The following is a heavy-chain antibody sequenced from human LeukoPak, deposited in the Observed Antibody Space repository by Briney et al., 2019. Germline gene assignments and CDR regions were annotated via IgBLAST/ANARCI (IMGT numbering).Heavy chain of an antibody. V-gene: IGHV3-20*04. CDR3: AKGSRGYYDSSGYLIDY. CDR1: GFTFDDYG. D-gene: IGHD3-22*01. J-gene: IGHJ4*02. CDR2: INWNGGST. Sequence: GGSQRLSCAASGFTFDDYGMSWVRQTPGKGLEWVSGINWNGGSTGYADSVKGRFTISRDNSKNTLYLQMNSLRAEDTAVYYCAKGSRGYYDSSGYLIDYWGQGTLVTVSS.